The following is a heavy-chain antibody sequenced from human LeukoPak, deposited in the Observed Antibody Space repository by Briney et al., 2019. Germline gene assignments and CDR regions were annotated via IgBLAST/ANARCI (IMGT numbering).Heavy chain of an antibody. CDR3: ARDPRAYYYDGSGYQD. Sequence: SVKVSCKASGGTFSSYAISWVRQAPGQGLEWMGGIIPIFGTANYAQKFQGRVTVTADESTSTAYMELSSPRSEDTAVYYCARDPRAYYYDGSGYQDWGQGTLVTVSS. V-gene: IGHV1-69*01. CDR2: IIPIFGTA. CDR1: GGTFSSYA. J-gene: IGHJ4*02. D-gene: IGHD3-22*01.